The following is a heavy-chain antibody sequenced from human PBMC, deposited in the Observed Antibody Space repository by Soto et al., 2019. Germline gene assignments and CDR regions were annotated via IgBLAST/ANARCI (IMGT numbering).Heavy chain of an antibody. CDR2: INPNSGGT. D-gene: IGHD2-15*01. J-gene: IGHJ4*02. Sequence: ASVKVSCKASGYTFTGYYMHWVRQAPGQGLEWMGWINPNSGGTNYAQKFQGWVTMTRDTSISTAYMELSRLRSDDTAVYYCARDGGDYCSGGSCYYYFDYWGQGTLVTVSS. CDR1: GYTFTGYY. CDR3: ARDGGDYCSGGSCYYYFDY. V-gene: IGHV1-2*04.